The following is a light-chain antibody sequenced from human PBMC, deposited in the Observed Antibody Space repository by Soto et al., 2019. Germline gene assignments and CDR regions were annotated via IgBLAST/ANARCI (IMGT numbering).Light chain of an antibody. V-gene: IGLV1-44*01. J-gene: IGLJ3*02. CDR3: AACEEKLNSLL. CDR1: NSNIGRYS. CDR2: SDD. Sequence: QSALTHPPSVSGTPGQRATISRSGSNSNIGRYSVNWYQHFPGTAPKILIYSDDERPSGVPDRFSSSKSGTSASLAISGLQSEYEGEYYWAACEEKLNSLLFGGRTKLTVL.